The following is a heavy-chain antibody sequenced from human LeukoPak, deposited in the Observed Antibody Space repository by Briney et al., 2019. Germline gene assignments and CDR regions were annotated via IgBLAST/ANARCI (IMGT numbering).Heavy chain of an antibody. V-gene: IGHV3-23*01. Sequence: GGSLRLSCVASGFTFSSNAMSWVRQAPGMGPDWVSSITFSGSSTDYADSVKGRFTISRDNSKNTLYLQMSSLRVEDTAVYYCATHGGFTMVRGGWNAFDIWGQGTMVTVSS. J-gene: IGHJ3*02. CDR1: GFTFSSNA. D-gene: IGHD3-10*01. CDR3: ATHGGFTMVRGGWNAFDI. CDR2: ITFSGSST.